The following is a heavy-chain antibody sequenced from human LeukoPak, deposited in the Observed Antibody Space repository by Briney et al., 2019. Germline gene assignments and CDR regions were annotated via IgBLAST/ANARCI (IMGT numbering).Heavy chain of an antibody. CDR1: GFTFSSYS. CDR2: ISSSSSYI. Sequence: GGSLRLSCAASGFTFSSYSINWVRQVPGKGLGWVSSISSSSSYIYYADSVKGRFTISRDNAKSSLYLEMSSLRAEDTAIYYCTTTVAGTSHYWGQGTLVTVSS. J-gene: IGHJ4*02. V-gene: IGHV3-21*01. CDR3: TTTVAGTSHY. D-gene: IGHD6-19*01.